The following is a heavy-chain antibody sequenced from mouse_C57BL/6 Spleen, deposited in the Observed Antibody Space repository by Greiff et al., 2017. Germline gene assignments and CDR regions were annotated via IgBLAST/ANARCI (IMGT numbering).Heavy chain of an antibody. D-gene: IGHD2-2*01. J-gene: IGHJ4*01. CDR2: IDPSGSET. CDR3: ARENYYRYDDYYAMDD. V-gene: IGHV1-52*01. Sequence: QVQLQQPGAELVRPGSSVKLSCKASGYTFTSYWMHWVKQRPIQGLEWIGNIDPSGSETHYNQKFKDKATLTVDKSSSTAYMQLSSLTSEDSEVYYCARENYYRYDDYYAMDDWGQGTSVTVSS. CDR1: GYTFTSYW.